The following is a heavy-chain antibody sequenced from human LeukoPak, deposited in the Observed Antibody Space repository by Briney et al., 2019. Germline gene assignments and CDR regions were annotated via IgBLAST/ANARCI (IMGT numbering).Heavy chain of an antibody. V-gene: IGHV1-69*05. CDR1: GGTFSSYA. D-gene: IGHD3-22*01. J-gene: IGHJ4*02. Sequence: SVKVSCKASGGTFSSYAISWVRQAPGQGLEWMGRIIPIFGTANYAQKFQGRVTITTDESTSTAYMELSSLRSEDTAVYYCARDQSGAYYYDSSGYSFDYWGQGTLVTVSS. CDR3: ARDQSGAYYYDSSGYSFDY. CDR2: IIPIFGTA.